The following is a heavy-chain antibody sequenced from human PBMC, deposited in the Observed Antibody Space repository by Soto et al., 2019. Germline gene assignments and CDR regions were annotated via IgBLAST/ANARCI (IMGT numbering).Heavy chain of an antibody. CDR3: ASAALWFGELGWFDP. D-gene: IGHD3-10*01. J-gene: IGHJ5*02. Sequence: QVQLQESGPGLVKPSQTLSLTCTVSGGSISSGDYYWSWIRQPPGKGPEWIGYIYYSGSTYYNPSLKSRVTISVDTSKNQFSLKLSSVTAADTAVYYCASAALWFGELGWFDPWGQGTLVTVSS. CDR1: GGSISSGDYY. CDR2: IYYSGST. V-gene: IGHV4-30-4*01.